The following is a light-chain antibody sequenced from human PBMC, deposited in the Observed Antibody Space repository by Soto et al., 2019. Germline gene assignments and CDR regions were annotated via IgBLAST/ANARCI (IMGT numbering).Light chain of an antibody. J-gene: IGKJ3*01. CDR3: QQYYTTPIT. Sequence: DIVMTQAPDSLAVSLGERATINCKSRQSVLYSSNNKDYLAWYQQKPGQPPKLLIYWASTRESGVPDRFSGSGSGTDFTLTINSLQAEDVAVYYCQQYYTTPITFGPGTKVDIK. CDR1: QSVLYSSNNKDY. CDR2: WAS. V-gene: IGKV4-1*01.